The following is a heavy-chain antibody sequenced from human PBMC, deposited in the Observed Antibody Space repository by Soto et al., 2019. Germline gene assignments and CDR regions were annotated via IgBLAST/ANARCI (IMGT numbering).Heavy chain of an antibody. D-gene: IGHD6-13*01. CDR3: AKDGSSSSSWNRYFDY. Sequence: GGSLRLSCAASGFTFSSYGMHWVRQAPGKGLEWVAVISYDGSNKYYADSVKGRFTISRDNSKNTLYLQMNSLRAEDTAVYYCAKDGSSSSSWNRYFDYWGQGTLVTVSS. V-gene: IGHV3-30*18. CDR2: ISYDGSNK. CDR1: GFTFSSYG. J-gene: IGHJ4*02.